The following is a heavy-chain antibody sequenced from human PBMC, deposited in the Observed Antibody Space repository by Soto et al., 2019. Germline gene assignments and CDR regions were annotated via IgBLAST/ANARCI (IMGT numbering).Heavy chain of an antibody. V-gene: IGHV1-18*01. CDR2: ISAYNGNT. D-gene: IGHD3-3*01. CDR1: GYTFTSYG. J-gene: IGHJ5*02. CDR3: ARVARAYDFWSGYGWFDP. Sequence: ASVKVSCKASGYTFTSYGISWVRQAPGQGLEWMGWISAYNGNTNYAQKLQGRVTMTTDTSTSTAYMDLRSLRSDDTAVYYCARVARAYDFWSGYGWFDPWGQGTLVTVSS.